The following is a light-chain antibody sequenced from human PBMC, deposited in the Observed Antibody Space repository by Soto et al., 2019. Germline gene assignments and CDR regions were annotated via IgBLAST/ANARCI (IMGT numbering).Light chain of an antibody. Sequence: DIQMTQSPSTLSSSVGDRVSITCRASQSISSWLAWYQQTPGKAPTLLISKASNLDSGVPTRFSGSGSGTEFTLTISSLQPDDFATYYCQQYNSYPLTFGGGTKVEIK. J-gene: IGKJ4*01. CDR2: KAS. CDR1: QSISSW. V-gene: IGKV1-5*03. CDR3: QQYNSYPLT.